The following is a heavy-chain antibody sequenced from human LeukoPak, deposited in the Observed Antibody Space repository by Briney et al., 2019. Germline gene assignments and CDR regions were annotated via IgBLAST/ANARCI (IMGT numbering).Heavy chain of an antibody. J-gene: IGHJ3*02. Sequence: MSSETLSLTCTVSGASISNYYWSWLRQPPGKGLEWIGCIYNSGNTNHNPALKSRVTISVDTSKSQLSLKLTSVTAADTAVYYCARDSSSGDAFDIWGQGTMVTVSS. CDR2: IYNSGNT. CDR3: ARDSSSGDAFDI. D-gene: IGHD6-13*01. CDR1: GASISNYY. V-gene: IGHV4-59*01.